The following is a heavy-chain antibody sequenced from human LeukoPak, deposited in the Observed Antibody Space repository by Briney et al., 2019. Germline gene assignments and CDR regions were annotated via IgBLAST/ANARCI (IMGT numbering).Heavy chain of an antibody. CDR1: GGSISDYY. V-gene: IGHV4-4*07. J-gene: IGHJ4*02. Sequence: SETLSLTCTVSGGSISDYYWTWIRQPAGKGLEWIGRIYTSGGTNYNPSLKSRVTMSVDTSKNQFSLKLSSVTAADTAMYYCARAAEYSSGWYLFDYWGQGILVTVSA. CDR3: ARAAEYSSGWYLFDY. D-gene: IGHD6-19*01. CDR2: IYTSGGT.